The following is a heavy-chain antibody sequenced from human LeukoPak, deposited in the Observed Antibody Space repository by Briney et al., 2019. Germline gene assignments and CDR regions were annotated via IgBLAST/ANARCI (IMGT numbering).Heavy chain of an antibody. CDR3: ARAGGSTVSHSDY. Sequence: GGSLRLSCVASGFTVSNKYMSWVRQAPGKGLEWVSSISSSTSYIYYADSVKGRFTISKDNAKNSLYLQMNSLRAEDTAVYYCARAGGSTVSHSDYWGQGTLVTVSS. D-gene: IGHD4-17*01. J-gene: IGHJ4*02. CDR1: GFTVSNKY. CDR2: ISSSTSYI. V-gene: IGHV3-21*01.